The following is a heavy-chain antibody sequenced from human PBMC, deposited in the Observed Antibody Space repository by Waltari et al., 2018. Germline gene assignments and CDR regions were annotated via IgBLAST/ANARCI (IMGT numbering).Heavy chain of an antibody. D-gene: IGHD3-22*01. CDR2: INPNSGGT. CDR3: ARDRGYFYESSGYYSLND. J-gene: IGHJ4*02. V-gene: IGHV1-2*04. Sequence: QVQLVQSGAELTEPGASVQVSCKASGYTFTGYYMHWVRQAPGQGLEWMGWINPNSGGTNYAQKFEGWVTMTRDTSINTAYMELTRLTSDDTAVYYCARDRGYFYESSGYYSLNDWGQGTLVTISS. CDR1: GYTFTGYY.